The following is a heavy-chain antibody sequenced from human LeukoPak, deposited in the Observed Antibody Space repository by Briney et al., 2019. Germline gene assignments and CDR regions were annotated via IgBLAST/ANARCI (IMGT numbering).Heavy chain of an antibody. D-gene: IGHD3-3*01. V-gene: IGHV1-2*02. CDR3: ARDGTIYDFWSGYSVYSIDY. Sequence: GASVKVSCKASGYTFTGYYMHWVRQAPGQGLEWMGWINPNSGGTNYAQKFQGRVTMTRDTSISTAYMELSRLRSDDTAVYYCARDGTIYDFWSGYSVYSIDYWGQGTLVTVSS. CDR2: INPNSGGT. J-gene: IGHJ4*02. CDR1: GYTFTGYY.